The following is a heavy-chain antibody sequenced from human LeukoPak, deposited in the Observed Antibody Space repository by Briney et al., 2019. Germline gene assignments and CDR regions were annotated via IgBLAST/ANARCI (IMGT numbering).Heavy chain of an antibody. CDR3: ARDSGSYYAFDY. D-gene: IGHD3-10*01. Sequence: GGSLRLSCAASGFTFSSYAMNWVRQAPGKGLEWVSSISSGSGYIYYADSVKGRFTISRDNAKNSLYLQMNSLRAEDTAVYYCARDSGSYYAFDYWGQGTLVTVSS. J-gene: IGHJ4*02. CDR2: ISSGSGYI. V-gene: IGHV3-21*01. CDR1: GFTFSSYA.